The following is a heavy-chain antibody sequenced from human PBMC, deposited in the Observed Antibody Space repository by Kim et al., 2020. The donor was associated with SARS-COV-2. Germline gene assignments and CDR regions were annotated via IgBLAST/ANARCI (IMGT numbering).Heavy chain of an antibody. CDR3: ARRGGLGATQLDY. CDR2: INNAGST. D-gene: IGHD3-16*01. CDR1: GYSISNSNW. J-gene: IGHJ4*02. Sequence: SETLSLTCAVSGYSISNSNWWAWIRQPPGKGLEWIGYINNAGSTYYNPSLKSRVTISIDTSKNQFSLRMTSVTAVDTAIYYCARRGGLGATQLDYWGQGILVTVSS. V-gene: IGHV4-28*01.